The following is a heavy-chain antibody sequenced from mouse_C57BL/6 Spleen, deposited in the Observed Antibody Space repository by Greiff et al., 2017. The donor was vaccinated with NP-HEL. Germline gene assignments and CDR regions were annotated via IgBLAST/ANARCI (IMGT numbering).Heavy chain of an antibody. CDR2: INPNNGGT. CDR1: GYTFTDYY. Sequence: EVQLQQSGPELVKPGASVKISCKASGYTFTDYYMNWVKQSHGKSLEWIGDINPNNGGTSYNQKFKGKATLTVDKSSSTAYMELRSLTSEDSAVYYCARRRALYYSNPYYYAMDYWGQGTSVTVSS. D-gene: IGHD2-5*01. J-gene: IGHJ4*01. V-gene: IGHV1-26*01. CDR3: ARRRALYYSNPYYYAMDY.